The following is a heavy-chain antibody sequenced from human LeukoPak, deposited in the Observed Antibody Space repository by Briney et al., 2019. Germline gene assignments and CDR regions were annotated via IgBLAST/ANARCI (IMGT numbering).Heavy chain of an antibody. J-gene: IGHJ4*02. CDR3: ARDGSVGSCDY. CDR2: ISSSSSYI. CDR1: GFTFSSYS. Sequence: GGSLRLSCAASGFTFSSYSMNWVREAPGKGLEWVSSISSSSSYIYYADSVKGRFTISRDNAKNSLYLQMNSLRAEDTAVYYCARDGSVGSCDYWGQGTLVTVSS. V-gene: IGHV3-21*01. D-gene: IGHD2-15*01.